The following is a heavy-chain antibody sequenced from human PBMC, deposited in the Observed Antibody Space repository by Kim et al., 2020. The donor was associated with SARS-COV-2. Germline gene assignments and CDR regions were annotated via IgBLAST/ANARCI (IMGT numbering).Heavy chain of an antibody. Sequence: SETLSLTCTVSGGSISSGGYYWSWIRQHPGKGLEWIGYIYYSGITYDNPSLKSRVTRSVDTSKNQFYLKLSSVTAADTAVYYGARGILPKYFFDYWGQGTLVTVSS. CDR1: GGSISSGGYY. V-gene: IGHV4-31*03. CDR3: ARGILPKYFFDY. D-gene: IGHD3-10*01. J-gene: IGHJ4*02. CDR2: IYYSGIT.